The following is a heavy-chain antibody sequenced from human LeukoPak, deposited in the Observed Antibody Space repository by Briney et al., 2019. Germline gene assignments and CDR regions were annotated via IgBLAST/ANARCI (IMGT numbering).Heavy chain of an antibody. D-gene: IGHD6-19*01. J-gene: IGHJ3*02. CDR1: GYTFTSYG. CDR2: ISAYNGNT. V-gene: IGHV1-18*01. Sequence: GASVKVSCKASGYTFTSYGISWVRQAPGQGLEWMGWISAYNGNTNYAQKLQGRVTMTTDTSTSTAYMELRSLRSDDTAVYYCARGSSGWYDVDAFDIWGQGTMVTVSS. CDR3: ARGSSGWYDVDAFDI.